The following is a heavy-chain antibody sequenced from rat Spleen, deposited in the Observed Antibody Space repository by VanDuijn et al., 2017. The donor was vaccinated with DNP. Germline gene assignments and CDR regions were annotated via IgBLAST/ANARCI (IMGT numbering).Heavy chain of an antibody. J-gene: IGHJ2*01. CDR1: GYSITSNY. V-gene: IGHV3-1*01. CDR2: ISYSGFT. Sequence: EVQLQESGPGLVKPSQSLSLTCSVTGYSITSNYWAWIRKFPGNEMEWMGDISYSGFTSFNPSLISRISITRDTSKNQFFLQLNSVTTEDTATYYCTRWGGLGFDYWGQGVMVSVSP. CDR3: TRWGGLGFDY. D-gene: IGHD5-1*01.